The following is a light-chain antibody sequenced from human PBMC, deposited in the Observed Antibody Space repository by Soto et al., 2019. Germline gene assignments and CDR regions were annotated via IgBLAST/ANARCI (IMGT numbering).Light chain of an antibody. J-gene: IGLJ2*01. V-gene: IGLV2-14*01. Sequence: QSVLTQPASVSGSPEQSITISCTGTSSDVGGYNYVSWYQQHPGKAPKLMIYDVSNRPSGVSNRFSGSKSGNTASLTISGLPAEDEADYYCSSYTSSSTLVFGGGTKLTVL. CDR1: SSDVGGYNY. CDR3: SSYTSSSTLV. CDR2: DVS.